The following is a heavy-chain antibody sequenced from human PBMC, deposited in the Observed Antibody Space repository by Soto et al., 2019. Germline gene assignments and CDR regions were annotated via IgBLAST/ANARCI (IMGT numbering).Heavy chain of an antibody. CDR2: IIPMFGTA. V-gene: IGHV1-69*12. J-gene: IGHJ4*02. CDR3: ARGIQLRLRRITNGYSG. CDR1: GGTFSTYA. Sequence: QVQLVQSGAEVKKPESSVKVSCKAPGGTFSTYAISWVRQAPGQGLEWMGGIIPMFGTANYAQRFQDSVTITADESTNTVYMALSSLRSEDTAVYFCARGIQLRLRRITNGYSGWGQGTLVTVSS. D-gene: IGHD5-12*01.